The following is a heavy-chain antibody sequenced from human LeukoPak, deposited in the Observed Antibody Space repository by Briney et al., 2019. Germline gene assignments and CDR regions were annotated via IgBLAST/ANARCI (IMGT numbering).Heavy chain of an antibody. V-gene: IGHV3-30*18. D-gene: IGHD6-19*01. CDR1: GFTFSSYG. J-gene: IGHJ6*02. CDR3: AKTPSSGWPNYYYYGMDV. Sequence: GGSLRLSCAASGFTFSSYGMHWVRQAPGKGLEWVAVISYDGSNKYYADSVKGRFTISRDNSKNTLYLQMNSLRAEDTAVYYCAKTPSSGWPNYYYYGMDVWGQGTTVTVSS. CDR2: ISYDGSNK.